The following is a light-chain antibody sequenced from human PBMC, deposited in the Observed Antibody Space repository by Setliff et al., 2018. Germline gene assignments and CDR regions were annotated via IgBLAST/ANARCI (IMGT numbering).Light chain of an antibody. CDR2: EVT. CDR1: SSDVGGYNY. J-gene: IGLJ2*01. CDR3: LSYTSETTHAL. V-gene: IGLV2-14*03. Sequence: QSALTQPAAVSGSPGQSIATSCAGTSSDVGGYNYVSWYQQHPGKAPKLLIYEVTKRPSGVSDRFSGSKSGNTASLTISGLQTEDEAYYYCLSYTSETTHALFAGGTKVTVL.